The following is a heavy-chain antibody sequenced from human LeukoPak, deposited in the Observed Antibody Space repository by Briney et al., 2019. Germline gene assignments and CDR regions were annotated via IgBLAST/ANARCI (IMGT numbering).Heavy chain of an antibody. CDR1: GGTFSSYA. CDR3: ARGEGGDREIDY. D-gene: IGHD2-21*02. CDR2: IIPTFGTA. J-gene: IGHJ4*02. V-gene: IGHV1-69*13. Sequence: ASVKVSCKASGGTFSSYAISWVRQAPGQGLEWMGGIIPTFGTANYAQKFQGRVTITADESTSTAYMELSSLRSEDTAVYYCARGEGGDREIDYWGQGTLVTVSS.